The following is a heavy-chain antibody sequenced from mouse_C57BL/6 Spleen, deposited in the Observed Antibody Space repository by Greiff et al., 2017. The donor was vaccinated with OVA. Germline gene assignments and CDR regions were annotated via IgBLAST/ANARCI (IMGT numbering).Heavy chain of an antibody. J-gene: IGHJ1*03. Sequence: EVKLQESGGGLVKPGGSLKLSCAASGFTFSDYGIHWVRQAPEKGLEWVAYISSGSSTIYYADTVKGRFTISRDNAKNTLFLQMTSLRSEDTAMYYCARPYYGNLYWYCDVWGTGTTVTVSS. CDR1: GFTFSDYG. D-gene: IGHD2-10*01. V-gene: IGHV5-17*01. CDR3: ARPYYGNLYWYCDV. CDR2: ISSGSSTI.